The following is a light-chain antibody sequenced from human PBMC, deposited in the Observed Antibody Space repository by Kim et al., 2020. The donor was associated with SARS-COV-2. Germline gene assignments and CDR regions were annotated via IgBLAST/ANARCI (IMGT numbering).Light chain of an antibody. V-gene: IGLV1-44*01. J-gene: IGLJ3*02. CDR1: SSNVGSNS. CDR3: ASWDDTLSGWV. CDR2: NDN. Sequence: GQSVPISCFGSSSNVGSNSVNWYQQLPGTAPKVLIYNDNQRPSGVPDGFSASKSGTSASLAISGLQSEDEADYYCASWDDTLSGWVFGGGTQLTVL.